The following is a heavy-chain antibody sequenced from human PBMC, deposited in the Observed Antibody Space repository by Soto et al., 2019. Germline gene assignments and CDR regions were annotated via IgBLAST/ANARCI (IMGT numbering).Heavy chain of an antibody. CDR1: GFTLSGYA. V-gene: IGHV3-33*01. Sequence: VQLVESGGGVVQPGRSLRLSCAASGFTLSGYAIHWVRQAPGKGLEWLALIWFDGSNKYYADSVKGRFTISRDNAKNTLYLQMNTLRAEDTAVYYCARDLGYNYGHPFDYWGQGTLVTVSS. CDR3: ARDLGYNYGHPFDY. D-gene: IGHD5-18*01. J-gene: IGHJ4*02. CDR2: IWFDGSNK.